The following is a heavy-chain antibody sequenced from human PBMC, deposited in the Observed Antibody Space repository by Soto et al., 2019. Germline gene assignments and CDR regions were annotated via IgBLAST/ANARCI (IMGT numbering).Heavy chain of an antibody. Sequence: SETLSLPCTVSGGSISSSSYYWGWIRQPPGKGLEWIGSIYYSGSTYYNPSLKSRVTISVDTSKNQFSLKLSSVTAADTAVYYCARQGGAAGLFPPPFDYWAQGTLVTVSS. D-gene: IGHD2-21*01. CDR2: IYYSGST. J-gene: IGHJ4*02. CDR1: GGSISSSSYY. CDR3: ARQGGAAGLFPPPFDY. V-gene: IGHV4-39*01.